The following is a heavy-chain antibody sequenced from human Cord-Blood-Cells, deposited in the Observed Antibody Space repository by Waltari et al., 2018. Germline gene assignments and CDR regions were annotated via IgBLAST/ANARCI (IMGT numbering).Heavy chain of an antibody. CDR3: ACGGGLGENNWFDP. J-gene: IGHJ5*02. CDR1: GYSISSGYY. CDR2: SYHSGST. Sequence: QVQLQESGPGLVKPSETLSLTCAVSGYSISSGYYWGWIRQPPGKGLEWIGRSYHSGSTSHTLSLKERVPISVDTSKNQFSLKLSSVTAADTGVYYWACGGGLGENNWFDPWGQGTLVTVSS. V-gene: IGHV4-38-2*01. D-gene: IGHD6-19*01.